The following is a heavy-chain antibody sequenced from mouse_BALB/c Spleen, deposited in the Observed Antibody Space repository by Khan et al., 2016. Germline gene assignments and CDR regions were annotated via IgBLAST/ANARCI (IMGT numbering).Heavy chain of an antibody. CDR1: GYSITSGYS. J-gene: IGHJ2*01. V-gene: IGHV3-1*02. CDR2: IHYSGST. CDR3: ARGGGSYDGEGYFDY. Sequence: EVQLQESGPDLVKPSQSLSLTCTVTGYSITSGYSWHWIRQFPGNKLEWMGYIHYSGSTNYNPSLKSRISITRDTSKNQFFLQLNSVTTEDTATXYCARGGGSYDGEGYFDYWGQGTTLTVSS. D-gene: IGHD6-1*01.